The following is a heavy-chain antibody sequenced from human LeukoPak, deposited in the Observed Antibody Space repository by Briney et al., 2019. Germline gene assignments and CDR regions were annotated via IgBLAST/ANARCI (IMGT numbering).Heavy chain of an antibody. Sequence: PGGSLRLSCAASGFTFSSYAMHWVRQAPGKGLEWVAVISYDGSNKYYADSVKGRFTISRDNSKNTLYLQMNSLRVEDTAIYYCAKNRGAPLWGQGTLVTVSS. CDR2: ISYDGSNK. J-gene: IGHJ4*02. CDR3: AKNRGAPL. CDR1: GFTFSSYA. D-gene: IGHD2/OR15-2a*01. V-gene: IGHV3-30*04.